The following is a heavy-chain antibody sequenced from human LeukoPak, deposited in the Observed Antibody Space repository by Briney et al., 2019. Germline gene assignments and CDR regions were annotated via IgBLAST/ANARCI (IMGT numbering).Heavy chain of an antibody. CDR1: EFTLSSHW. D-gene: IGHD1-26*01. CDR2: IKQDGSER. CDR3: ARDPNLYSGTYDTY. V-gene: IGHV3-7*03. Sequence: PGGSLRLSCAASEFTLSSHWMSWVRQAPGKGLEWVANIKQDGSERYYVDSVRGRFTISRDNAKNSVFLQMNSLRAEDTAVYYCARDPNLYSGTYDTYWGQGTLVTVSS. J-gene: IGHJ4*02.